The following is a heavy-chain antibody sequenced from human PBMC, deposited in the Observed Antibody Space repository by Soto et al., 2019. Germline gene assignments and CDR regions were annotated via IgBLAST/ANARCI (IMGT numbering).Heavy chain of an antibody. CDR1: GFTFRSYA. J-gene: IGHJ3*02. Sequence: GGSLRLSCAGSGFTFRSYAMSWVRQAPGKGLEWVSAISESGGSTYYADSVRGRFTISRDNSKNTLYLQMNSLRAEDTAAYYCAKDKPGTTAFDIWGRGTLVTVSS. V-gene: IGHV3-23*01. D-gene: IGHD1-1*01. CDR2: ISESGGST. CDR3: AKDKPGTTAFDI.